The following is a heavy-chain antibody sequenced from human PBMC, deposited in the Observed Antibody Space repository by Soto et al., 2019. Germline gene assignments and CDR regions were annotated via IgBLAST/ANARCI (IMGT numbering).Heavy chain of an antibody. V-gene: IGHV1-69*06. D-gene: IGHD3-10*01. CDR3: ARSPGVFDY. Sequence: QVQLVQSGAEVKKPGSSVKVSCKASGGTFSSLAISWVRQAPGQGLEWMGGLVPVFGTANYAQKFQDRGTITADKSKSTSYMELSSLRSEDTVVYYCARSPGVFDYWGQGTLVTVSS. CDR1: GGTFSSLA. J-gene: IGHJ4*02. CDR2: LVPVFGTA.